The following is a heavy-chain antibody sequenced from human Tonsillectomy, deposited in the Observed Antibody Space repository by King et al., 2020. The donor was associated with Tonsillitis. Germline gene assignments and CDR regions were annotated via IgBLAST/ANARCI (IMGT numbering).Heavy chain of an antibody. CDR1: GYTFTDIP. Sequence: VQLVESGAEVKKPGASVRVSCTASGYTFTDIPINGVRQAPGQGLEWMGWVNPDTGDAGPAQRFQGRVTMTRDTPISTAYMELSSLRAEATAVYSCSTARGGVVRGLTPRNYFDPWGQGTLVTVSS. CDR2: VNPDTGDA. J-gene: IGHJ5*02. V-gene: IGHV1-8*01. D-gene: IGHD3-10*01. CDR3: STARGGVVRGLTPRNYFDP.